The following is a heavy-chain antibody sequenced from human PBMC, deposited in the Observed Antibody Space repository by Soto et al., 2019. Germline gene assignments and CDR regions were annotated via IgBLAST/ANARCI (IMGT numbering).Heavy chain of an antibody. CDR3: ATVRIQLWFFDY. V-gene: IGHV1-24*01. J-gene: IGHJ4*02. CDR2: FDPEDGET. CDR1: GYTLTELS. Sequence: GASVKVSCKVSGYTLTELSVHWVRQAPGKGLEWMGGFDPEDGETIYAQKFQGRVTMTEDTSTDTAYMELSSLRSEDTAVYYCATVRIQLWFFDYWGQGTLVTVSS. D-gene: IGHD5-18*01.